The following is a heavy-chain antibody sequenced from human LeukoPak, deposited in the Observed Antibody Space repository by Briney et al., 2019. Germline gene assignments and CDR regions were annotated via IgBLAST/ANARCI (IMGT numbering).Heavy chain of an antibody. D-gene: IGHD4-17*01. CDR1: GFTFSSYE. J-gene: IGHJ6*03. Sequence: GGSLRLSCAASGFTFSSYEMNWVRQAPGKGLEWVSYISSSGSTIYYADSVKGRFTISRDNAKNSLYLQMNSLKTGDTAVYYCTREHTVTTFWPRSINYYMDVWGKGTTVTVSS. V-gene: IGHV3-48*03. CDR2: ISSSGSTI. CDR3: TREHTVTTFWPRSINYYMDV.